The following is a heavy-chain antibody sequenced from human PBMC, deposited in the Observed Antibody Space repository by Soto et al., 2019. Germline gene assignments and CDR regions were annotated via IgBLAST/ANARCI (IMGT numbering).Heavy chain of an antibody. J-gene: IGHJ5*02. D-gene: IGHD2-2*02. Sequence: PVGSLRLSCAASGFTFSSYGMHWVRQAPGKGLEWVAVISYDGSNKYYADSVKGRFTISRDNSKNTLYLQMNSLRAEDTAVYYCAKKGSGCSSTSCYTPDWFDPWGQGTLVTVSS. V-gene: IGHV3-30*18. CDR2: ISYDGSNK. CDR3: AKKGSGCSSTSCYTPDWFDP. CDR1: GFTFSSYG.